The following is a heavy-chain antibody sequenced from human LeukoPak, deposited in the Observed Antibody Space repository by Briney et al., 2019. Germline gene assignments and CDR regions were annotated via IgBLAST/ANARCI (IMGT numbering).Heavy chain of an antibody. V-gene: IGHV4-39*01. J-gene: IGHJ4*02. D-gene: IGHD6-13*01. CDR1: GGSISSSSYY. CDR3: ARQTIAAASPFDY. CDR2: IYYSGST. Sequence: SETLSLTCTVSGGSISSSSYYWGWIRQPPGKGLEWIGSIYYSGSTYYNPSLKSRVTISVDTSKNQFSLKLSSVTAADTAVYYCARQTIAAASPFDYWGQGTLVTVSS.